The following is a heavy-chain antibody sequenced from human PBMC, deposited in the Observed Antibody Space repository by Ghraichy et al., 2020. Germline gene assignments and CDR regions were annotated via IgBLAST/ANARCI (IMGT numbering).Heavy chain of an antibody. V-gene: IGHV1-18*01. D-gene: IGHD3-10*01. CDR1: GYRFSSYG. CDR2: ISGYNDNT. CDR3: ARDDVRQQVVPYYFDY. J-gene: IGHJ4*02. Sequence: ASVKVSCKASGYRFSSYGISWVRQAPGQGLEWMGWISGYNDNTKYAQKVQGRVTMTTDTSTSTAFMEPRSLGSDDTAMYYCARDDVRQQVVPYYFDYWGQGTLVTVSS.